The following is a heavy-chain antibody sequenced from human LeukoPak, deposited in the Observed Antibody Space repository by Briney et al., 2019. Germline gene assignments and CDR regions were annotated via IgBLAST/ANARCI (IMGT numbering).Heavy chain of an antibody. J-gene: IGHJ4*02. D-gene: IGHD5-18*01. CDR3: ARSVVDTAVVTPTHFDY. CDR1: GDSISTSKSY. CDR2: IYYTGNT. Sequence: KSSETLSLTCTVSGDSISTSKSYWGWIRQPPLKGLEWIGSIYYTGNTYYNASLKSRVTISVDTSKNQFSLKLSSVTAADTAVYYCARSVVDTAVVTPTHFDYWGQGTLVTVSS. V-gene: IGHV4-39*07.